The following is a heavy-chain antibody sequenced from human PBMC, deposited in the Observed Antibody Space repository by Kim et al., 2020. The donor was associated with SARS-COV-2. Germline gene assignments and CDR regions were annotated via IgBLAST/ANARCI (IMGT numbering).Heavy chain of an antibody. V-gene: IGHV4-34*01. J-gene: IGHJ3*02. CDR3: ARGGYDFWSGSVRAFDI. CDR1: GGSFSGYY. CDR2: INHSGST. Sequence: SETLSLTCAVYGGSFSGYYWSWIRQPPGKGLEWIGEINHSGSTNYNPSLKSRVTISVDTSKNQFSLKLSSVTAADTAVYYCARGGYDFWSGSVRAFDIGGQGTMVTVSS. D-gene: IGHD3-3*01.